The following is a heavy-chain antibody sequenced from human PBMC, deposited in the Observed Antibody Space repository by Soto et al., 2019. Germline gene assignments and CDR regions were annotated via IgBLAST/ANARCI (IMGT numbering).Heavy chain of an antibody. CDR1: GFSISSGGYS. Sequence: SVTLSLTCAFSGFSISSGGYSWSWIRQPPGKGLEWIGYIYHSGSTYYNPSLKSRVTISVDRSKNQFSLKLSSVTAADTAVYYCARVPDRWGQGTLVTVSS. CDR3: ARVPDR. CDR2: IYHSGST. V-gene: IGHV4-30-2*01. J-gene: IGHJ5*02.